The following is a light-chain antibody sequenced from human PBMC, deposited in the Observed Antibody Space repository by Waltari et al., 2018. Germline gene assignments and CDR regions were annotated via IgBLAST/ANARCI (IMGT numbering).Light chain of an antibody. CDR2: GAS. V-gene: IGKV3-15*01. CDR3: QQYNNWPPLT. CDR1: QNVYTN. Sequence: EIVMTQSPATLSRSPGERATLSCKASQNVYTNLAWYQQKPGQAPRLLISGASTRATGVPSRFSGSGSGTEFTLTISSLQSEDIAVYYCQQYNNWPPLTFGGGTRVDIK. J-gene: IGKJ4*01.